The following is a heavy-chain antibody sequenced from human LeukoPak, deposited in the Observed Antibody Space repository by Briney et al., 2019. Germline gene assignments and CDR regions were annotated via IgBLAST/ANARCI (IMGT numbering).Heavy chain of an antibody. CDR2: IPYDGSNK. CDR1: GFTFSTYG. V-gene: IGHV3-30*18. D-gene: IGHD1-26*01. Sequence: PGRSLRLSCAASGFTFSTYGFHWVRQAPGKGLEWVAVIPYDGSNKYYADSVKGRFTISRDNSKNTLYLQMNTLRAEDTAVYYCAKKVGYGMDVWGQGTTVTVSS. J-gene: IGHJ6*02. CDR3: AKKVGYGMDV.